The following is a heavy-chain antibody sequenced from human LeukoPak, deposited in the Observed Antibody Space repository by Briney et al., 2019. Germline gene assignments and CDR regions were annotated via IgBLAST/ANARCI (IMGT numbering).Heavy chain of an antibody. CDR3: ARITFVVEGYGMDV. CDR2: IYYSGST. J-gene: IGHJ6*02. V-gene: IGHV4-59*08. D-gene: IGHD2-21*01. CDR1: GGSISSYY. Sequence: SETLSLTCTVSGGSISSYYWSWIRQPPGKGLEWIGYIYYSGSTKYNPSLKSRVTISVDTSRNQFSLSLSSVTAADTAVYYCARITFVVEGYGMDVWGQGTTVTVSS.